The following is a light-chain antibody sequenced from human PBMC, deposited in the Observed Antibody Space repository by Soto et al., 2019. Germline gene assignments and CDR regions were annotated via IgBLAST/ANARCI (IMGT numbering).Light chain of an antibody. CDR2: GAS. CDR3: QQYGGSPQT. Sequence: EIVLTQSPGTLALSPGEGATLSCRASQSVSKYLAWYQQKPGQAHRLLICGASSRASGIPDSFSGSGSGTDFTLTISRLEHEDFAGYYCQQYGGSPQTFGQGTKVEIK. V-gene: IGKV3-20*01. CDR1: QSVSKY. J-gene: IGKJ1*01.